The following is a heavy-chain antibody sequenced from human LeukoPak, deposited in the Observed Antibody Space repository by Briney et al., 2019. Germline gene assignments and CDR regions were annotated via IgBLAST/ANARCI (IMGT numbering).Heavy chain of an antibody. D-gene: IGHD2-8*01. CDR3: YDANAEH. V-gene: IGHV3-74*03. J-gene: IGHJ1*01. CDR2: TNTNGGST. Sequence: GGSLRLSCAASGFTFSSYWMHWVRQAPGKGLVYVSATNTNGGSTKYADSVKGRFTIARDNAKNTLYLQMNSLRAEDTAVYYWYDANAEHWGQGTLVTVSS. CDR1: GFTFSSYW.